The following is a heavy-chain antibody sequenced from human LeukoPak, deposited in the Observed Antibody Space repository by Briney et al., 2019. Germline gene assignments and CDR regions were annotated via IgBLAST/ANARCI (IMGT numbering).Heavy chain of an antibody. D-gene: IGHD4-11*01. J-gene: IGHJ4*02. V-gene: IGHV1-18*01. CDR1: GYTFTSYG. CDR3: ARADYSNYVVDY. Sequence: ASVKVSCKASGYTFTSYGISWVRQAPGQGLEWMGWISAYNGNTNYAQKLQGRVTKTTDTSTSTAYMELRSLRSDDTAVYYCARADYSNYVVDYWGQGTLVTVSS. CDR2: ISAYNGNT.